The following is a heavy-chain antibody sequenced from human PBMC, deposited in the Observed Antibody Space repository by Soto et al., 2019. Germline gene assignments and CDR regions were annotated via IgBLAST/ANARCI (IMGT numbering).Heavy chain of an antibody. CDR3: AKGRGSGWAWYFDN. CDR2: ISDTGAST. J-gene: IGHJ4*02. V-gene: IGHV3-23*01. CDR1: GFTFKESA. D-gene: IGHD6-19*01. Sequence: EVRLLEAGGGLKQPGGSLRLSCAASGFTFKESAMNWVRQAPGKGLEWVASISDTGASTWYAESVRGRLSISRDNSKNTLCLRMNSLRGEDTAVYYCAKGRGSGWAWYFDNWGQGTLVTVSS.